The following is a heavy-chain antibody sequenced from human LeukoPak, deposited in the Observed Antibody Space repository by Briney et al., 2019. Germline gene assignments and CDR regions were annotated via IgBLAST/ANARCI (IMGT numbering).Heavy chain of an antibody. Sequence: GGSPRLSCAASGFTFSSYGMHWVRQAPGKGLEWVAFIRYDGGNKYYADSVKGRFTISRDNSKNTLCLQMNSLRAEDTAVYYCARSNWGPYYFDYWGQGTLVTVSS. CDR3: ARSNWGPYYFDY. V-gene: IGHV3-30*02. D-gene: IGHD7-27*01. J-gene: IGHJ4*02. CDR2: IRYDGGNK. CDR1: GFTFSSYG.